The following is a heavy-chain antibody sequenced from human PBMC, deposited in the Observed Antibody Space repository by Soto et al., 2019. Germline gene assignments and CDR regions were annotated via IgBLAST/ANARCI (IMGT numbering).Heavy chain of an antibody. CDR3: VKNSGWFNT. CDR1: CFPTGTTD. D-gene: IGHD3-10*01. Sequence: GGDLRLPCAASCFPTGTTDLSWVRQAPGEGPEWVSTIDGSGGITYYADSVKGRFTISRDNSRNTVYLQMNSLRGDDTALYYCVKNSGWFNTWGQGALVTVSS. J-gene: IGHJ5*02. CDR2: IDGSGGIT. V-gene: IGHV3-23*01.